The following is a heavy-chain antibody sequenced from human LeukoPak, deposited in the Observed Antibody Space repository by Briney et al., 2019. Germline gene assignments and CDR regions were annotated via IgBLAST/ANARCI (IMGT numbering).Heavy chain of an antibody. CDR2: INHSGST. D-gene: IGHD6-13*01. J-gene: IGHJ6*02. Sequence: SETLSLTCAVYGGSFSGYYWSWIRQPQGKGLEWIGEINHSGSTNYNPSLKSRVTISVDTSKNQFSLKLSSVTAADTAVYYCARAYSSSWYYYYGMDVWGQGTTVTVSS. V-gene: IGHV4-34*01. CDR1: GGSFSGYY. CDR3: ARAYSSSWYYYYGMDV.